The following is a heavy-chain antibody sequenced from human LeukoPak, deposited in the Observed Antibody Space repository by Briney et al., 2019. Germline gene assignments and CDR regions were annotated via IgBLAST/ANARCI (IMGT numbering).Heavy chain of an antibody. CDR1: GFTFSTYI. CDR3: ARDRLGAGSFDI. Sequence: PGGSLRHSCAASGFTFSTYIMNWVRQAPGKGLEWISYIHSSSSSIYYADSVKGRFTISRDNAKNSLYLQMNSLRDEDTAVYYCARDRLGAGSFDIWGQGTMVTVSS. J-gene: IGHJ3*02. CDR2: IHSSSSSI. D-gene: IGHD7-27*01. V-gene: IGHV3-48*02.